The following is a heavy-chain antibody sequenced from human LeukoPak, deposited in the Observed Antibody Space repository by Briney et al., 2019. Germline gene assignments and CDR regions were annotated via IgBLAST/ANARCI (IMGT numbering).Heavy chain of an antibody. D-gene: IGHD3-10*01. CDR3: AKERGPGSYYDYYYYMDV. CDR2: ISGSGGST. CDR1: GFTFSSSA. J-gene: IGHJ6*03. Sequence: AGSLRLSCAASGFTFSSSAMSWVRQAPGKGLEWVSAISGSGGSTYYADSVKGRFTISRDNSKNTLYLQMNSLRADDTAVYYCAKERGPGSYYDYYYYMDVRGKGTTVTVSS. V-gene: IGHV3-23*01.